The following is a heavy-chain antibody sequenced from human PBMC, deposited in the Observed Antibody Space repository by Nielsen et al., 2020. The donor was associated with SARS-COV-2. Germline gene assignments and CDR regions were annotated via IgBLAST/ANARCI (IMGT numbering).Heavy chain of an antibody. J-gene: IGHJ4*02. CDR2: VSNDGNIQ. V-gene: IGHV3-30*03. CDR1: GFTFSIYA. CDR3: ARDFYGSGSFPDY. Sequence: GGSLRLSCAASGFTFSIYAMHWVRQAPGKGLEWVAVVSNDGNIQYCSDSVRGRFTISRDNAKNTLYLQMNSLRAEDTAVYYCARDFYGSGSFPDYWGQGTLVTVSS. D-gene: IGHD3-10*01.